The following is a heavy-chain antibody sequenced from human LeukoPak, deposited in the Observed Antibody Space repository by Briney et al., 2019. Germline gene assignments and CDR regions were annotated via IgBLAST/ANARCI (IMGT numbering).Heavy chain of an antibody. CDR2: IYYSGNT. CDR1: GGSISSGDYY. D-gene: IGHD4-23*01. CDR3: ARDRYGGTIDY. Sequence: SQTLSLTCTVSGGSISSGDYYWSWIRQHPGNGLEWIGYIYYSGNTYYNPSLKSRVTISVDTSKNQFSLKLSSVTAADTAVYYCARDRYGGTIDYWGQGTLVTVSS. V-gene: IGHV4-31*03. J-gene: IGHJ4*02.